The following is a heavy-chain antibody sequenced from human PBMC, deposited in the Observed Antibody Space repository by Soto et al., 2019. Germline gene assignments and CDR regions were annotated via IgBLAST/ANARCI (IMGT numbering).Heavy chain of an antibody. Sequence: PSETLSLTCTVSGGSISSGGYYWSWIRQHPGKGLEWIGYIYYSGSTYYKPSLKSRVTISVDTSKNQISLKLSSVTAADTTVYYFARIAGYSSSVKANWFDPWGQGTLVTVSS. D-gene: IGHD6-6*01. CDR1: GGSISSGGYY. CDR2: IYYSGST. V-gene: IGHV4-31*03. J-gene: IGHJ5*02. CDR3: ARIAGYSSSVKANWFDP.